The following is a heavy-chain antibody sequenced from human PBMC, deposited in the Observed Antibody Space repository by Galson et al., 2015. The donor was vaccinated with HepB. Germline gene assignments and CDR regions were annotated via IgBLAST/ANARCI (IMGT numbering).Heavy chain of an antibody. D-gene: IGHD3/OR15-3a*01. Sequence: SLRLSCAASGFNFSTYAMHWVRQAPGEGLEWVAAISKDGSEKYYADSVKGRLTISRDNPKNTLNLQMNSLRPEDTAVYYCARSHRTGLYDAFDIWVQGAVVTVSS. V-gene: IGHV3-30-3*01. CDR1: GFNFSTYA. CDR2: ISKDGSEK. J-gene: IGHJ3*02. CDR3: ARSHRTGLYDAFDI.